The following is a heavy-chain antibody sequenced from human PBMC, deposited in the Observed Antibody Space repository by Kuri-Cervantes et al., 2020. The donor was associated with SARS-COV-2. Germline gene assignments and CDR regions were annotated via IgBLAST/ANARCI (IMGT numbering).Heavy chain of an antibody. CDR1: GFSLTNSGEG. J-gene: IGHJ4*02. V-gene: IGHV2-5*02. CDR2: IYWDDDK. Sequence: SGPTLVKPTQTLTLTCTVSGFSLTNSGEGVGWIRQSPGKALQWLALIYWDDDKRYSPSLKSRLTITRDTSKNQVVLTMTNMDPVDTATYYCAHSLIHFDYWGQGTLVTVSS. CDR3: AHSLIHFDY.